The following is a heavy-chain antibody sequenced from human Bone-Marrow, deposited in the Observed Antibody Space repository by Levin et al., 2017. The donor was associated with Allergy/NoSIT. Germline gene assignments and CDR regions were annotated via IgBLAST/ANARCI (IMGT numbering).Heavy chain of an antibody. D-gene: IGHD6-19*01. J-gene: IGHJ5*02. CDR1: GFTFDDYA. CDR2: ISWNSGSI. Sequence: GGSLRLSCAASGFTFDDYAMHWVRQAPGKGLEWVSGISWNSGSIGYADSVKGRFTISRDNAKNSLYLQMNSLRAEDTALYYCAKGLYSSGWYRSWGWFDPWGQGTLVTVSS. CDR3: AKGLYSSGWYRSWGWFDP. V-gene: IGHV3-9*01.